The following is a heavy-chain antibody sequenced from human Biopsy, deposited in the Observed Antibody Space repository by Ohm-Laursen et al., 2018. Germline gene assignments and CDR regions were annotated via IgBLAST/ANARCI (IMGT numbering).Heavy chain of an antibody. CDR1: GYTVNDYF. Sequence: VASVKVSCKVSGYTVNDYFLHWLRQAPGQGPEWMGWISPNSGGTNYAQKFQGRVSMTTDTSAATVYMELSSLTSDDTAVYYCTRDIMNTIAGLVARSDVFDVWGQGTMVTVSS. J-gene: IGHJ3*01. CDR2: ISPNSGGT. V-gene: IGHV1-2*02. D-gene: IGHD3-16*02. CDR3: TRDIMNTIAGLVARSDVFDV.